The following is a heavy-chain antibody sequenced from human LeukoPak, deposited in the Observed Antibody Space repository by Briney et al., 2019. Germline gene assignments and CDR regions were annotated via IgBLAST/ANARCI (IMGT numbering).Heavy chain of an antibody. CDR1: GYTFTSYY. V-gene: IGHV1-2*02. D-gene: IGHD1-26*01. CDR2: INPNSGDT. J-gene: IGHJ4*02. CDR3: ARDLTTYSPDVVY. Sequence: ASVKVSCKASGYTFTSYYLHWLRQAPGQGLEWMGWINPNSGDTHYAQNFQGRVTPTRDTSSSTVYMELRRLRSDDTAVYYCARDLTTYSPDVVYWGQGTLVTVSS.